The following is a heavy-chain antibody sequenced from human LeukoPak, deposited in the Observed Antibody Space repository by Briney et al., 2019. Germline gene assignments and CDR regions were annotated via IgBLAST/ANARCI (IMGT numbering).Heavy chain of an antibody. CDR1: GYTFIDYD. Sequence: ASVKVSCKTSGYTFIDYDINWVRQATGQGLEWMGWINPNNGDSGFAQKFQGRVTITRDTAMTTAYMELSSLTSEDTAMYFCARTTSFTASGYDYWGQGTLVTVSS. V-gene: IGHV1-8*01. J-gene: IGHJ4*02. D-gene: IGHD6-25*01. CDR3: ARTTSFTASGYDY. CDR2: INPNNGDS.